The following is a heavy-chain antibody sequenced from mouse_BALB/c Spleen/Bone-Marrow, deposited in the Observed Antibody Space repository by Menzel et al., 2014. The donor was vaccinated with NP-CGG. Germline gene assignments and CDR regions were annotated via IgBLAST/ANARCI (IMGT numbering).Heavy chain of an antibody. J-gene: IGHJ4*01. D-gene: IGHD1-1*02. V-gene: IGHV1S81*02. CDR2: INPSNGRT. CDR1: GYTFTSYW. Sequence: VQLQQSGAELVKPGASVKLSCKASGYTFTSYWMHWVKQRPGQGLEWIGEINPSNGRTNYNEKFKSKATLTVDKSSSTAYMQLSSLTSEDSAVYYCARGRGSYYAMDYWGQGTSVTASS. CDR3: ARGRGSYYAMDY.